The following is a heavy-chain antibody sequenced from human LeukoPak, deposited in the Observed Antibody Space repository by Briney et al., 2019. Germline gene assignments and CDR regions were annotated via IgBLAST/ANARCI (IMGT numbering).Heavy chain of an antibody. CDR1: GGSISSYY. Sequence: SGTLSLTCTVSGGSISSYYWSWIRQPPGKGLEWIGYIYYSGSTNYNPSLKSRVTISVDTSKNQFSLKLSSVTAADTAVYYCARTTMVRGVPLLDYWGQGTLVTVSS. D-gene: IGHD3-10*01. V-gene: IGHV4-59*01. CDR2: IYYSGST. J-gene: IGHJ4*02. CDR3: ARTTMVRGVPLLDY.